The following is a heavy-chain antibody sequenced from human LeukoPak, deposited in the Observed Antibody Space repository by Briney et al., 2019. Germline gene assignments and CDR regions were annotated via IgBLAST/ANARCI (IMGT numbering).Heavy chain of an antibody. V-gene: IGHV3-21*01. CDR3: ARLGSQGGVAALDY. CDR2: ISSSSSYI. D-gene: IGHD6-25*01. CDR1: GFTFSSYW. J-gene: IGHJ4*02. Sequence: GGSLRLSCAASGFTFSSYWMNWVRQAPGKGLEWVSSISSSSSYIYYADSVKGRFTISRDNAKNSLYLQMNSLRAEDTAVYYCARLGSQGGVAALDYWGQGTLVTVSS.